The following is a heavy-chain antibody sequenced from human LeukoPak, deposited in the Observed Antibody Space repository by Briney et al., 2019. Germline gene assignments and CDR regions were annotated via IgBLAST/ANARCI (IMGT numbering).Heavy chain of an antibody. CDR2: IWYDGSNK. CDR3: ARGRGGNSGQKAFDI. J-gene: IGHJ3*02. Sequence: PGGSLRLSCAASGFTFSSYGMHWVRQAPDKGLEWVAGIWYDGSNKYYADSVKGRFTISRDNSKNTLYLQMNSLRAEDTAVYYCARGRGGNSGQKAFDIWGQGTMVTVSS. CDR1: GFTFSSYG. D-gene: IGHD4-23*01. V-gene: IGHV3-33*01.